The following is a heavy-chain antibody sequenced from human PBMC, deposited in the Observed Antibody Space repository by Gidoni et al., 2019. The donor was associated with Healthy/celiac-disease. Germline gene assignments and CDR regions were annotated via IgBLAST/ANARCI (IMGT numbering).Heavy chain of an antibody. D-gene: IGHD6-13*01. Sequence: QVQLVESGGGVVQPGRSLRLSCAASGFTFSSYGMHWVRQAPGKGLEWVAVISYDGSNKYYADSVKGRFTISRDNSKNTLYLQMNSLRAEDTAVYYCAKDQQQLVTLMYFDYWGQGTLVTVSS. CDR3: AKDQQQLVTLMYFDY. J-gene: IGHJ4*02. CDR1: GFTFSSYG. CDR2: ISYDGSNK. V-gene: IGHV3-30*18.